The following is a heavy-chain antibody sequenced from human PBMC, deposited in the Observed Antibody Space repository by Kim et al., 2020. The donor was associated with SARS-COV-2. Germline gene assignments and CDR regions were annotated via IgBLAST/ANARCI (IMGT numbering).Heavy chain of an antibody. J-gene: IGHJ6*02. Sequence: YDTAGKGRFTISRHNSKTTLYLQMNSLRAEDTAVYYCAKASPPYYYGMDVWGQGTTVTVSS. CDR3: AKASPPYYYGMDV. V-gene: IGHV3-33*06.